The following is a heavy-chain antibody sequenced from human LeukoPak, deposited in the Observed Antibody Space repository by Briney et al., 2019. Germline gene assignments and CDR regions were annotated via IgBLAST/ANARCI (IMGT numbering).Heavy chain of an antibody. J-gene: IGHJ5*02. Sequence: PSETLSLTCTVSGDSISSGSYYWTCIRQPAGKGLEWIRRIYTSGSTNYNPFLKSRVTISVDTSKNQFSLKLNSVTAADTAVYYCARSPPDDYGDYDGWFDPWGQGSLVTVSS. D-gene: IGHD4-17*01. CDR1: GDSISSGSYY. V-gene: IGHV4-61*02. CDR3: ARSPPDDYGDYDGWFDP. CDR2: IYTSGST.